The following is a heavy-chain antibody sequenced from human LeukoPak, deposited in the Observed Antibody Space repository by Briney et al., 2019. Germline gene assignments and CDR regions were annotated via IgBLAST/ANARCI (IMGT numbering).Heavy chain of an antibody. CDR3: ARGLITPRNFVVVPAAIGYYMDV. Sequence: ASVKVSCKASGGTFSSYAISWVRQAPGQGLEWMGGIIPIFGTANYAQKFQGRVTITTDESTSTAYMELSSLGSEDTAVYYCARGLITPRNFVVVPAAIGYYMDVWGKGTTVTVSS. CDR1: GGTFSSYA. J-gene: IGHJ6*03. CDR2: IIPIFGTA. D-gene: IGHD2-2*01. V-gene: IGHV1-69*05.